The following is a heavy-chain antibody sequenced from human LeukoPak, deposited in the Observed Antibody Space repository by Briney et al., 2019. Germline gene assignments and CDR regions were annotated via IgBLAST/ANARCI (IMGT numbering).Heavy chain of an antibody. Sequence: GRSLRLSCAASGFTFSSYAMHWVRQAPGKGLEWVAVISYDGSNKYYADSVKGRFAISRDNSKNTLYLQMNSLRAEDTAVYYCARGGGPTVTTGSDYWGQGTLVTVSS. CDR1: GFTFSSYA. CDR2: ISYDGSNK. D-gene: IGHD4-4*01. J-gene: IGHJ4*02. CDR3: ARGGGPTVTTGSDY. V-gene: IGHV3-30*09.